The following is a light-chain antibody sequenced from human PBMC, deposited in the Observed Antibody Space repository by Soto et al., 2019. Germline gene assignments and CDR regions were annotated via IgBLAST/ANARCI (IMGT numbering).Light chain of an antibody. Sequence: DIVMTQSPLSLPVTPGEPASISCRSSQSLLHSNGYNYLDWYLQKPGQSPQLLIYLGSNRASGVPEGFSGGESVTDFTLKIRRVEAEDVGLYYFMQALQTPFTFGPGTKVDS. V-gene: IGKV2-28*01. CDR1: QSLLHSNGYNY. J-gene: IGKJ3*01. CDR3: MQALQTPFT. CDR2: LGS.